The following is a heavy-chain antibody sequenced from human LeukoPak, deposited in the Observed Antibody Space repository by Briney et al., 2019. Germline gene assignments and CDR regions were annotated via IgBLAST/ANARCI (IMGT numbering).Heavy chain of an antibody. Sequence: GGSLRLSCTASGFTFGDDAMSWVRQAPGKGLERVGFIRSKAYGGTTEYAASVKGRFTISRDDSKSIAYLQMNSLKTEDTAVYYCTRAGSFYTAMAYDAFDIWGQGTMVTVSS. CDR2: IRSKAYGGTT. CDR3: TRAGSFYTAMAYDAFDI. D-gene: IGHD5-18*01. V-gene: IGHV3-49*04. J-gene: IGHJ3*02. CDR1: GFTFGDDA.